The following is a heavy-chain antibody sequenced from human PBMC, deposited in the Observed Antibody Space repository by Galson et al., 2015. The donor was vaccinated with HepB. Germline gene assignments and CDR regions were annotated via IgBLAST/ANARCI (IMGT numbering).Heavy chain of an antibody. CDR2: IDGRSGNM. D-gene: IGHD3-16*01. CDR1: GFAFSNYA. J-gene: IGHJ4*02. CDR3: ATYQQSPRGVDY. V-gene: IGHV3-23*01. Sequence: SLRLSCAASGFAFSNYAMKWVRQAPGKGLEWISVIDGRSGNMHYADSVKGRFAVSRDNSQNTLYLQMNSLSAEDTALYFCATYQQSPRGVDYWGQGTLVTVSS.